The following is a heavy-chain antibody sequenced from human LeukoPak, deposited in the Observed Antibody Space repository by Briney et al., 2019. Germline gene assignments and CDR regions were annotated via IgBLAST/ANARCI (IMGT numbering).Heavy chain of an antibody. CDR1: GGSISSSSYY. CDR2: IYYSGST. V-gene: IGHV4-39*07. J-gene: IGHJ4*02. D-gene: IGHD3-3*01. CDR3: ARDLMYYDFWSGYYAVFDY. Sequence: PSETLSLTCTVSGGSISSSSYYWGWIRQPPGKGLEWIGSIYYSGSTYYNPSLKSRVTILVDTSKYQFSLKLSSVTAADTAVYYCARDLMYYDFWSGYYAVFDYWGQGTLVTVSS.